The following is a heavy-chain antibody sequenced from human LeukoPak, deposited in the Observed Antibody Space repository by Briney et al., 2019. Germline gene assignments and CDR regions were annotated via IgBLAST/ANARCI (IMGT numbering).Heavy chain of an antibody. Sequence: GESLKISCKGSGYSFTSYWIGWVRQTPGKGLEWMGIIYPGDSNTRYSTSSQGQVTISTDKSISTAYLQWSSLKASDTAIYYCARSVGAYYFDSWGQGTLVTVSS. CDR2: IYPGDSNT. CDR3: ARSVGAYYFDS. V-gene: IGHV5-51*01. J-gene: IGHJ4*02. D-gene: IGHD1-26*01. CDR1: GYSFTSYW.